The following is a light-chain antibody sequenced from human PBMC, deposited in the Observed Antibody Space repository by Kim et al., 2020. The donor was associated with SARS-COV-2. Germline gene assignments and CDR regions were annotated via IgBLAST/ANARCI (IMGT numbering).Light chain of an antibody. CDR3: QQYTDWPWT. V-gene: IGKV3-15*01. Sequence: TVMTQSPATLSVSPGDRVTLSCRASQSVGGRLAWYQQKPGQAPRLLIYFTSTRATGVPARFSGSESGGEFTLTISSLQSEDFAIYYCQQYTDWPWTFGQGTKVDIK. CDR2: FTS. CDR1: QSVGGR. J-gene: IGKJ1*01.